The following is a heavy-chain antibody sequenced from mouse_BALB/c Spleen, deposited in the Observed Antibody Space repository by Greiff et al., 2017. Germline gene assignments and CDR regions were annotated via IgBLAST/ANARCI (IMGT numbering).Heavy chain of an antibody. CDR3: ARSITTVVATDYAMDY. V-gene: IGHV1S132*01. Sequence: VQLQQSGAELVKPGASVKLSCKTSGYTFTSYWIQWVKQRPGQGLGWIGEIFPGTGTTYYNEKFKGKATLTIDTSSSTAYMQLSSLTSEDSAVYFCARSITTVVATDYAMDYWGQGTSVTVSS. CDR1: GYTFTSYW. CDR2: IFPGTGTT. J-gene: IGHJ4*01. D-gene: IGHD1-1*01.